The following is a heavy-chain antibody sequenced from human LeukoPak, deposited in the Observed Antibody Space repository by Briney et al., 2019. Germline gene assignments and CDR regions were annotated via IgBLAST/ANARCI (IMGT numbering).Heavy chain of an antibody. D-gene: IGHD3-16*02. CDR2: IYYSGST. Sequence: SETLSLTCTVSGGSISSSSYYWSWIRQPPGKGLEWIGYIYYSGSTNYNPSLKSRVTISVDTSKNQFSLKLSSVTAADTAVYYCARHHYDYVWGSYPWFDPWGQGTLVTVSS. CDR3: ARHHYDYVWGSYPWFDP. V-gene: IGHV4-61*05. J-gene: IGHJ5*02. CDR1: GGSISSSSYY.